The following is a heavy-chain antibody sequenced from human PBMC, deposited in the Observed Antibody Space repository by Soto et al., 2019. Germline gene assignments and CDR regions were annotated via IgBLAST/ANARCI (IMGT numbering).Heavy chain of an antibody. CDR1: GFTFSDYY. CDR2: ISGSGGST. Sequence: PGGSLRLSCAASGFTFSDYYLSWIRQAPGKGLEWLSAISGSGGSTYYADSVKGRFTISRDNSKNTLYLQMNSLRAEDTAVYYCAKEDGGNTPTDYWGQGTLVTVSS. J-gene: IGHJ4*02. CDR3: AKEDGGNTPTDY. V-gene: IGHV3-23*01. D-gene: IGHD2-15*01.